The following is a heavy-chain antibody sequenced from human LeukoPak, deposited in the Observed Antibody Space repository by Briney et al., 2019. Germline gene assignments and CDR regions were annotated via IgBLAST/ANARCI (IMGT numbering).Heavy chain of an antibody. CDR1: GYTFTGYY. Sequence: ASVKVSCKASGYTFTGYYMHWVRQAPGQGLEWMGWINPNSGGTNYAQKFQGRVTMTRDTSISTAYMELSRLRSDDTAVYYCARARSSGWLTFDYWGQGTLVTVSS. V-gene: IGHV1-2*02. CDR3: ARARSSGWLTFDY. CDR2: INPNSGGT. D-gene: IGHD6-19*01. J-gene: IGHJ4*02.